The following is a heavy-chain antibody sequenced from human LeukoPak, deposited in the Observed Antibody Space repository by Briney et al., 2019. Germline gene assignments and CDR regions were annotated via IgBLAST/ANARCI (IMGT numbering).Heavy chain of an antibody. Sequence: ASVKVSCKASGYTFTSYGISWVRQAPGQGLEWMGWINPNSGGTNYAQKFQGRVTMTRDTSISTAYMELSRLRSDDTAVYYCGRLQWELPEVDPWGQGTLVTVSS. J-gene: IGHJ5*02. CDR1: GYTFTSYG. D-gene: IGHD1-26*01. CDR3: GRLQWELPEVDP. V-gene: IGHV1-2*02. CDR2: INPNSGGT.